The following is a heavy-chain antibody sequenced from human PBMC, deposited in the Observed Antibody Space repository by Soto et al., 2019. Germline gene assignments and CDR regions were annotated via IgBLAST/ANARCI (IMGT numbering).Heavy chain of an antibody. CDR2: IHGDGGKI. V-gene: IGHV3-7*01. CDR3: ARDFYGGYTYGPGDY. J-gene: IGHJ4*02. CDR1: GFMFSAYW. D-gene: IGHD5-18*01. Sequence: GGSLRVSCAASGFMFSAYWMSWVRQAPGKGLEWVANIHGDGGKIYYVDSVKGRFTISRDNAKRSLYLQMNSLRAEDTAVYYCARDFYGGYTYGPGDYWGQGALVTVSS.